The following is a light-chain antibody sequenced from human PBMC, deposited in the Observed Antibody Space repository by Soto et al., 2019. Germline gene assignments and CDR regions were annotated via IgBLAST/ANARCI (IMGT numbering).Light chain of an antibody. CDR2: DAS. V-gene: IGKV3-11*01. Sequence: EIVLTQSPATLSLSPGERTTLSCRASHSADTYLAWYQHKPGQAPRLLIHDASIRATGVPARFSGSGSGTAFTLTISSLEPEDFAVYYCQHRYGFTFGPGTKVDIK. CDR1: HSADTY. CDR3: QHRYGFT. J-gene: IGKJ3*01.